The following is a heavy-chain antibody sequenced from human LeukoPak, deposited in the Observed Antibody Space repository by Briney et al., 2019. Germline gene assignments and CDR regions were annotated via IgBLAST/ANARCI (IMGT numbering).Heavy chain of an antibody. CDR2: IYTSGST. CDR1: GGSISSYY. J-gene: IGHJ3*02. V-gene: IGHV4-4*07. Sequence: SETLSLTCTVSGGSISSYYWSWIRQPAGKGLEWIGRIYTSGSTNYNPSLKSRVTMSVDTSKNQFSLKLSSVTAADTAVYYCSVTRRLFDAFDIWGQGTMVTVSS. D-gene: IGHD2-21*02. CDR3: SVTRRLFDAFDI.